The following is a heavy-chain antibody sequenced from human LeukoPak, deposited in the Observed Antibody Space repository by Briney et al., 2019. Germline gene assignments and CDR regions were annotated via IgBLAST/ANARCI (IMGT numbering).Heavy chain of an antibody. Sequence: SETLSLTCTVSGGSISSGGYYWSWIRQPPGKGLEWIGYIYQSGSTYNNPSLKSRVTISLDRSKNQFSLKLTSVTAADTAVYYCARGDMAPDYWGQGTLVTVSS. CDR1: GGSISSGGYY. CDR3: ARGDMAPDY. D-gene: IGHD2-21*02. V-gene: IGHV4-30-2*01. CDR2: IYQSGST. J-gene: IGHJ4*02.